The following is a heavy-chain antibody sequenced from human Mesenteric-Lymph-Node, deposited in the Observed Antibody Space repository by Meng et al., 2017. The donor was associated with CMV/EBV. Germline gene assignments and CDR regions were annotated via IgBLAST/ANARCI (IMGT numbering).Heavy chain of an antibody. D-gene: IGHD5-12*01. CDR3: AKARSAGGYGPFDY. J-gene: IGHJ4*02. CDR2: ISGSGGST. V-gene: IGHV3-23*01. Sequence: SGFTFSSYAMSWVRQAPGKGLEWVSVISGSGGSTYFADSVKGRFTISRDNSKNTLYLQMNSLRAEDTAVYYCAKARSAGGYGPFDYWGQGTLVTVSS. CDR1: GFTFSSYA.